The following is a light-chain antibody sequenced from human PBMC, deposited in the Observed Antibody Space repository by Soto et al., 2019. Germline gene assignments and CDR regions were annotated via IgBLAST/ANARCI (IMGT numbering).Light chain of an antibody. CDR2: AAS. CDR3: QQSDSMPWT. V-gene: IGKV1-39*01. CDR1: QSISGY. Sequence: DIQMTQSPSSLSASVGDRFTITCRASQSISGYLNWYQKKSGQAPRLLMYAASSLQSGVPSRFSGSGSGTDFTLTISSLQPEDSTTYYCQQSDSMPWTFGQGTKVDI. J-gene: IGKJ1*01.